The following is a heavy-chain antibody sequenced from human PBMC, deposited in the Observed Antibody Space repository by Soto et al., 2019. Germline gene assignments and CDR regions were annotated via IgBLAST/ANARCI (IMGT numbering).Heavy chain of an antibody. D-gene: IGHD3-10*02. Sequence: GSLRLYCAVSGFPFRSYEMNWVRQAPGKGPEWVSYITSSSDAIYYAASVKGRFTVSRDNAKNSLYLQMNSLRAEDTAVYYCAILDFGAYLSYYCVHVWGHG. J-gene: IGHJ3*01. CDR2: ITSSSDAI. CDR1: GFPFRSYE. V-gene: IGHV3-48*03. CDR3: AILDFGAYLSYYCVHV.